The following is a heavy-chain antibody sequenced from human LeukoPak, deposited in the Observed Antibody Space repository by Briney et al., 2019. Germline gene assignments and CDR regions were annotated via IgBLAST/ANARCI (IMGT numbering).Heavy chain of an antibody. J-gene: IGHJ4*02. D-gene: IGHD1-26*01. V-gene: IGHV4-59*01. CDR3: ARDLTGSYYFDY. CDR2: IYYSGST. Sequence: PSETLSLTCTVSGGSISSYYWSWIRQPPGKGLEWIGHIYYSGSTNYNPSLKSRVTISVDTSKNQFSLKLSSVTAADTAVYYCARDLTGSYYFDYWGQGTLVTVSS. CDR1: GGSISSYY.